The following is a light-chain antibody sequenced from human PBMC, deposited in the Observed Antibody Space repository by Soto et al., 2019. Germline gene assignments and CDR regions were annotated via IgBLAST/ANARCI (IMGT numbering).Light chain of an antibody. CDR1: QSLLHSNGYNY. J-gene: IGKJ3*01. Sequence: DIVMTQSPLSLPVTPGEPASISCRSSQSLLHSNGYNYLHWYLQKPGQSPQLLIYLGSNLASGVPDRFSGSGSGTDFTLKISRVEAEDVGVYYCMQALQTPLFTFGPGTKVDIK. V-gene: IGKV2-28*01. CDR2: LGS. CDR3: MQALQTPLFT.